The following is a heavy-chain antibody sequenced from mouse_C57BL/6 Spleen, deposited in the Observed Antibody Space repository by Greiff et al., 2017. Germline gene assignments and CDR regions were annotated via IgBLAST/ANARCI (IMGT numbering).Heavy chain of an antibody. CDR1: GYTFTDYN. J-gene: IGHJ4*01. CDR3: ATYGNYAMDY. Sequence: EVKVVESGPELVKPGASVKMSCKASGYTFTDYNMHWVKQSHGKSLEWIGYINPNNGGTSYNQKFKGKATLTVNKSSSTAYMELRSLTSEDSAVYYCATYGNYAMDYWGQGTSVTVSS. D-gene: IGHD2-1*01. CDR2: INPNNGGT. V-gene: IGHV1-22*01.